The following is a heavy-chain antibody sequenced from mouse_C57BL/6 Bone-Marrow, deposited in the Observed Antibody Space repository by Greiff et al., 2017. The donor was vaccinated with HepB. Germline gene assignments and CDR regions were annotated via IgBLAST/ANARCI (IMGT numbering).Heavy chain of an antibody. CDR2: ISYDGSN. D-gene: IGHD2-4*01. V-gene: IGHV3-6*01. CDR1: GYSITSGYY. CDR3: ARGDYYDAYFDY. Sequence: EVHLVESGPGLVKPSQSLSLTCSVTGYSITSGYYWNWVRQFPGNKLEWMGYISYDGSNNYNPSLNNRISITRDTSKNQFFLKLNSVTTEDTATYYCARGDYYDAYFDYWGQGTTLTVSS. J-gene: IGHJ2*01.